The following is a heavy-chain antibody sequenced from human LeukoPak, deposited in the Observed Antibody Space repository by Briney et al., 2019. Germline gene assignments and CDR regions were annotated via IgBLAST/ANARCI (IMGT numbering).Heavy chain of an antibody. D-gene: IGHD3-22*01. J-gene: IGHJ4*02. CDR2: IYHTGST. CDR3: VRSGYYYDISNYSFDN. Sequence: PGGSLRLSCAASGFTVSSNYMSWVRQAPGKGLEWVSVIYHTGSTYYADSVKGRFTVSRDNSKNTLYLQMNSLRAEDTAVYYCVRSGYYYDISNYSFDNWGQGTLVTVSS. CDR1: GFTVSSNY. V-gene: IGHV3-53*01.